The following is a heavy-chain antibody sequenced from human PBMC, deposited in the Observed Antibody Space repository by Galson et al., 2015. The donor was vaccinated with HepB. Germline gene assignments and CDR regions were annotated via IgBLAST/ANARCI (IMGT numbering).Heavy chain of an antibody. CDR3: ARQYYYDSSGELDY. D-gene: IGHD3-22*01. CDR2: IYYSGST. Sequence: ETLSLTCTVSGVSITTYYWSWIRQPPGKGLEWVGYIYYSGSTNYNPSLKSRVTISVDTSENQFSLKLSSVTATDTAVYYCARQYYYDSSGELDYWGQGTLVTVPS. V-gene: IGHV4-59*08. J-gene: IGHJ4*02. CDR1: GVSITTYY.